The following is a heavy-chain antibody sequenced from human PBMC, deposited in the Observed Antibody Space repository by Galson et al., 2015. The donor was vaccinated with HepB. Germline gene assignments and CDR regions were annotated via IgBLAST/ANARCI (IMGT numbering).Heavy chain of an antibody. CDR2: IGTAGDT. V-gene: IGHV3-13*01. D-gene: IGHD1-1*01. Sequence: SLRLSCAASGFTFSSYDMHWVRQATGKGLEWVSAIGTAGDTYYPGSVKGRFTISRENAKNSLYLQMNSLRTEDTALYYCAKDDTGSADYWGQGTLVTVSS. CDR3: AKDDTGSADY. J-gene: IGHJ4*02. CDR1: GFTFSSYD.